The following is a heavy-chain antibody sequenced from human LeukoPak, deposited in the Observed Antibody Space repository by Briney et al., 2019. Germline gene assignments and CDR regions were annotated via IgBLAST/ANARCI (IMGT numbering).Heavy chain of an antibody. J-gene: IGHJ4*02. V-gene: IGHV1-18*01. CDR2: ISAYNGNT. Sequence: ASVKVSCKASGYTFTSYGISWVRQAPGQGLEWMGWISAYNGNTNYAQKLQGRVTMTTDTSTSTAYMELRSLRSDDTAVYYCARVGVVPAANLVGFDYWGQGTLVTVSS. CDR3: ARVGVVPAANLVGFDY. CDR1: GYTFTSYG. D-gene: IGHD2-2*01.